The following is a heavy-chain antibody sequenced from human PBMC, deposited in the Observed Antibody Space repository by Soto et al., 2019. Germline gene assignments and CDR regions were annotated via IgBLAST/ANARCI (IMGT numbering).Heavy chain of an antibody. D-gene: IGHD1-7*01. Sequence: GGSLRLSCAASGFTFCSYSMDGVRQATGKGLEWVSSISSSSSYIYYADSVKGRFTISRDNAKNSLYLQMNSLRAEDTAVYYCARDPTGTTPHYGMDVWGQGTTVTVSS. CDR2: ISSSSSYI. V-gene: IGHV3-21*01. CDR1: GFTFCSYS. CDR3: ARDPTGTTPHYGMDV. J-gene: IGHJ6*02.